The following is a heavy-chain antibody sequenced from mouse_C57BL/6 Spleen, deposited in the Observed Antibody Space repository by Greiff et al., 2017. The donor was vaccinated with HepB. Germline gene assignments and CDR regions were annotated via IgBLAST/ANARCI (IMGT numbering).Heavy chain of an antibody. Sequence: QVQLKQSGAELAKPGASVKLSCKASGYTFTSYWMHWVKQRPGQGLEWIGYINPSSGYTKYNQKFKDTATLTADKSSSTAYMQLSSLTYEDSAVYYCARGSSYAMDYWGQGTSVTVSS. D-gene: IGHD6-1*01. V-gene: IGHV1-7*01. CDR3: ARGSSYAMDY. CDR1: GYTFTSYW. CDR2: INPSSGYT. J-gene: IGHJ4*01.